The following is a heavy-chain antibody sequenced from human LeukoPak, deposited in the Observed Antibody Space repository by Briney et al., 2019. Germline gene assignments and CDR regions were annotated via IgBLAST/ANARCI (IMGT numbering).Heavy chain of an antibody. CDR3: ARGGQRLADY. CDR2: INQDGSDE. Sequence: GGSLRLSCAASGFTFSSYWMSWVRQAPGKGLAWVAIINQDGSDEYYVDSVKGRFTISRDNAENSLYLHVNSLRAEDAAVYYCARGGQRLADYWGQGALVTVSS. CDR1: GFTFSSYW. V-gene: IGHV3-7*01. D-gene: IGHD6-19*01. J-gene: IGHJ4*02.